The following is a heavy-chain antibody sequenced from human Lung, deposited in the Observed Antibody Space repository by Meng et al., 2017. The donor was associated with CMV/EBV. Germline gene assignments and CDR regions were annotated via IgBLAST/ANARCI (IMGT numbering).Heavy chain of an antibody. CDR1: GGSISSSNW. Sequence: QGRMRRSGPGLVKPSGTRSLTCAVSGGSISSSNWWSWVRQPPGKGLEWIGEIYHSGSTNYNPSLKSRVTISVDKSKNQFSLKLSSVTAADTAVYYCASFPPPGKQWLVTDYWGQGTLVTVSS. D-gene: IGHD6-19*01. CDR2: IYHSGST. J-gene: IGHJ4*02. CDR3: ASFPPPGKQWLVTDY. V-gene: IGHV4-4*02.